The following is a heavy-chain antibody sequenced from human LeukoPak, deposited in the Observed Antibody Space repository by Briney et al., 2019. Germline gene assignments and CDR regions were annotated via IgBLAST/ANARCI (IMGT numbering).Heavy chain of an antibody. Sequence: SQTLSLTCAISGDSVSSDSALWNWIRQSPSRRLEWLGRTYYRSKWYNDYAVSVKSRITINPDTSKNQFSLHLNSVTPEDTAVYYCARGQVGAHFGDYDYYCGMDVWGQGTTVTVSS. CDR2: TYYRSKWYN. CDR1: GDSVSSDSAL. J-gene: IGHJ6*02. CDR3: ARGQVGAHFGDYDYYCGMDV. V-gene: IGHV6-1*01. D-gene: IGHD4-17*01.